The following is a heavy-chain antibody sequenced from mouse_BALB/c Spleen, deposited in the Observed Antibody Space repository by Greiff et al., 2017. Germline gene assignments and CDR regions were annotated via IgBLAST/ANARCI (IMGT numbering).Heavy chain of an antibody. CDR1: GYSITSDYA. CDR3: ARRGYDGPWFAY. J-gene: IGHJ3*01. D-gene: IGHD2-2*01. CDR2: ISYSGST. V-gene: IGHV3-2*02. Sequence: EVKLVESGPGLVKPSQSLSLTCTVTGYSITSDYAWNWIRQFPGNKLEWMGYISYSGSTSYNPSLKSRISITRDTSKNQFFLQLNSVTTEDTATYYCARRGYDGPWFAYWGQGTLVTVSA.